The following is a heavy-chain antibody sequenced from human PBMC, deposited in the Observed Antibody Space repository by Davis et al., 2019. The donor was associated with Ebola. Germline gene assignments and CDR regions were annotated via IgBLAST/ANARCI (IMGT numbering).Heavy chain of an antibody. CDR1: GFTFSTYS. V-gene: IGHV3-21*01. CDR3: ARDQRVYYYDSSGYYYPGGY. D-gene: IGHD3-22*01. Sequence: GGSLRLSCAASGFTFSTYSMSWVRQAPGKGLEWVSSISSDSDYIYYADSAKGRFTISRDNAKNSLYLQMNSLRAEDTAVYYCARDQRVYYYDSSGYYYPGGYWGQGTLVTVSS. J-gene: IGHJ4*02. CDR2: ISSDSDYI.